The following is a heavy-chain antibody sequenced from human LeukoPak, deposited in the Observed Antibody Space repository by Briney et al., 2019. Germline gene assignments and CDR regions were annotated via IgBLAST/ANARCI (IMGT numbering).Heavy chain of an antibody. CDR1: GFTFSIYS. J-gene: IGHJ4*02. Sequence: GGSLRLSCAASGFTFSIYSMNWVREAPGKGLEWVSSISSSSSYIYYADSVKGRFTISRDNAKNSLCLQMNSLRAEDTAVYYCARDLPVADDLHDYWGQGTLVTVSS. CDR3: ARDLPVADDLHDY. V-gene: IGHV3-21*01. D-gene: IGHD6-19*01. CDR2: ISSSSSYI.